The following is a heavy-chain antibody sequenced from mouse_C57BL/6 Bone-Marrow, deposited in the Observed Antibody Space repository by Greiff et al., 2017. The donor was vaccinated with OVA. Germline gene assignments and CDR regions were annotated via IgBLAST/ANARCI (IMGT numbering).Heavy chain of an antibody. CDR2: IYPGNSDT. CDR3: TRRIVITTVVARDY. D-gene: IGHD1-1*01. J-gene: IGHJ2*01. V-gene: IGHV1-5*01. CDR1: GYTFTSYW. Sequence: VQLQQSGTVLARPGASVKMSCKTSGYTFTSYWMHWVKQRPGQGLEWIGAIYPGNSDTSYNQKFKGKAKLTAVTSASTAYMELSSLTNEDSAVYYCTRRIVITTVVARDYWGQGTTLTVSS.